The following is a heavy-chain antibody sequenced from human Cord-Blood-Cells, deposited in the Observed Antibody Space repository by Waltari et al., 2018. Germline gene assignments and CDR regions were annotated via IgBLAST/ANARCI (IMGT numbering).Heavy chain of an antibody. D-gene: IGHD2-2*02. Sequence: QVQLQQWGAGLLKPSATLSLTCAVYGGSFSGYYWSWIRQPPGKGLEWIGEINHSGSTNYNPSLKSRVTISVDTSKNQFSLKLSSVTAADTAVYYCARGYCSSTSCYTPFYYYYGMDVWGQGTTVTVSS. CDR2: INHSGST. CDR3: ARGYCSSTSCYTPFYYYYGMDV. CDR1: GGSFSGYY. V-gene: IGHV4-34*01. J-gene: IGHJ6*02.